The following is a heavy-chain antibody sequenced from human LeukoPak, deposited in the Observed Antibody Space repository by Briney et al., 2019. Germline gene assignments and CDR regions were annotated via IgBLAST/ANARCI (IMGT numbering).Heavy chain of an antibody. D-gene: IGHD1-26*01. Sequence: PSETLSLTCIVSGVSISSCSYYWGWIRQPPGQGLEWIGSIYYSRSTYYNPSLSRLATISVDTYKNQYSLKLSSVTAAKTALYCCARFGRGSPFDPWGQGTLVTVSS. V-gene: IGHV4-39*07. CDR3: ARFGRGSPFDP. CDR1: GVSISSCSYY. CDR2: IYYSRST. J-gene: IGHJ5*02.